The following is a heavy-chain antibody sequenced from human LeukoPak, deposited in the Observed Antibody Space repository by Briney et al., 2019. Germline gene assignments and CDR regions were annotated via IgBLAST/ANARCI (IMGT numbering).Heavy chain of an antibody. CDR1: GGSISSSSYY. Sequence: PSETLSLTCTVSGGSISSSSYYWGWIRQPPGKGLEWIGSIYYSGSTYYNPSLKSRVTISVDTSKNQFSLKLSSVTAADTAVYYCARTTVTSYNWFDPWGQGTLVTVSS. CDR3: ARTTVTSYNWFDP. CDR2: IYYSGST. J-gene: IGHJ5*02. V-gene: IGHV4-39*01. D-gene: IGHD4-11*01.